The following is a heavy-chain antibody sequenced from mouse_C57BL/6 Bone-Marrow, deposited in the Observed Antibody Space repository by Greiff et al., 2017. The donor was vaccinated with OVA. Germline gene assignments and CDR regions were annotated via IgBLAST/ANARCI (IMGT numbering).Heavy chain of an antibody. CDR2: IYIGNGYT. V-gene: IGHV1-58*01. J-gene: IGHJ3*01. CDR1: GYTFTSYG. Sequence: VQLKESGAELVRPGSSVKMSCKTSGYTFTSYGINWVKQRPGQGLEWIGYIYIGNGYTEYNEKFKGKATLTSDTSSSTAYMQLSSLTSEDSAIYFCARRDHYYGSLWFAYWGQGTLVTVSA. D-gene: IGHD1-1*01. CDR3: ARRDHYYGSLWFAY.